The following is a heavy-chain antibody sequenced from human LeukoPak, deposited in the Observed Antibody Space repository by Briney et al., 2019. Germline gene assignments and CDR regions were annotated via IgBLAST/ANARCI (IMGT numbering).Heavy chain of an antibody. CDR3: ARESYDFWSGYYYFDY. CDR2: TYYRSNWYN. V-gene: IGHV6-1*01. CDR1: GDSVSSNSAA. Sequence: SQTLSLTCAISGDSVSSNSAAWNWIRQSPSRGLEWLGRTYYRSNWYNDYAVSVKSRITINPDTSKNQFSLQLNSVTPEDTAVYYCARESYDFWSGYYYFDYWGQGTLVTVSS. J-gene: IGHJ4*02. D-gene: IGHD3-3*01.